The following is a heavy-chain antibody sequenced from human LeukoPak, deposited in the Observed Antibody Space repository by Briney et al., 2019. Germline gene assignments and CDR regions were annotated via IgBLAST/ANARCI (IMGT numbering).Heavy chain of an antibody. D-gene: IGHD3-10*01. J-gene: IGHJ3*02. Sequence: ASVKVSCKASGYTFTGYYMHWARQAPGQGLEWMGWINPNSGGTNYAQKFQGRVTMTRDTSISTAYMELSRLRSDDTAVYYCARDRDRSEAFDIWGQGTMVTVSS. V-gene: IGHV1-2*02. CDR1: GYTFTGYY. CDR2: INPNSGGT. CDR3: ARDRDRSEAFDI.